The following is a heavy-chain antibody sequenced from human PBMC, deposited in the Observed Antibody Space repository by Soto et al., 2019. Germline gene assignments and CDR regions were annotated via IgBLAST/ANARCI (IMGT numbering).Heavy chain of an antibody. J-gene: IGHJ5*02. D-gene: IGHD3-22*01. CDR1: SGSISRGGNY. CDR2: IHYSGNT. CDR3: ARVHSYDSGGWSNWFDP. V-gene: IGHV4-31*03. Sequence: QVQLQESGPGLVKPSQTLSLTCTVSSGSISRGGNYWSWIRQHPGKGLEWIGYIHYSGNTYYNPSLKSRVTISADTSKNYFSPRLSSVTAADTAVYYCARVHSYDSGGWSNWFDPWGQGTLVTVSS.